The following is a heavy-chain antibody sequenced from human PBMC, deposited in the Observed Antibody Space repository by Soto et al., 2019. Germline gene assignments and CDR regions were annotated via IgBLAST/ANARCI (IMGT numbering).Heavy chain of an antibody. CDR1: VCCIISYY. V-gene: IGHV4-4*07. J-gene: IGHJ5*02. D-gene: IGHD6-13*01. CDR3: ERDRVEADGTGDWLEP. Sequence: SSSXSLTWTVGVCCIISYYCSLMRHPAGKGLEWIGRIYTSGSTNYNPSLKSRVNMSVDTSKNQFSLKMRSVTAADPAVYYCERDRVEADGTGDWLEPWGQATLVNV. CDR2: IYTSGST.